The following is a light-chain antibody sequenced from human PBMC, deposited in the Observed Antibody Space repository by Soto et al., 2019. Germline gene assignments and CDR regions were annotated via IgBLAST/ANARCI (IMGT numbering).Light chain of an antibody. CDR1: QSVFYSPNNKNY. CDR2: WAS. CDR3: QQYFTAPWT. J-gene: IGKJ1*01. Sequence: DIVMTQSPDSLAESLGERATLNCKSSQSVFYSPNNKNYLAWYQQKPGQPPQLLIYWASTRESGVPDRFSGSGSGTDFTLTISSLQAEDVAVYYCQQYFTAPWTFGQGTKV. V-gene: IGKV4-1*01.